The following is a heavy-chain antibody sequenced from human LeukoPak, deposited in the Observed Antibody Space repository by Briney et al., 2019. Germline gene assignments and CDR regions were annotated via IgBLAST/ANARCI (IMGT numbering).Heavy chain of an antibody. V-gene: IGHV3-30*02. CDR2: IRYDGSNK. D-gene: IGHD3-22*01. Sequence: GGSLRLSCAASGFTFSSYGMHWVRQAPGKGLEWVAFIRYDGSNKYYADSVKGRFTISRDNSKNTLYLQMNSLRAEDTAVYYCAKDHESDGYPCLDHWGLGTLVTVSS. J-gene: IGHJ4*02. CDR3: AKDHESDGYPCLDH. CDR1: GFTFSSYG.